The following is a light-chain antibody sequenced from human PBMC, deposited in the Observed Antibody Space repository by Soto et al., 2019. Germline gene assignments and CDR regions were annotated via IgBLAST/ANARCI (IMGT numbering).Light chain of an antibody. CDR3: QQYGSSPYT. CDR1: QSVHSYY. CDR2: GAS. J-gene: IGKJ2*01. Sequence: EILLTQSPATLSFSPGERATLSCRASQSVHSYYLAWYHQTPGPAPSLLIYGASSRATSIPDKFSGGGSGTEFTLIISRLEPEDFAVYFSQQYGSSPYTFGQGTKLEIK. V-gene: IGKV3-20*01.